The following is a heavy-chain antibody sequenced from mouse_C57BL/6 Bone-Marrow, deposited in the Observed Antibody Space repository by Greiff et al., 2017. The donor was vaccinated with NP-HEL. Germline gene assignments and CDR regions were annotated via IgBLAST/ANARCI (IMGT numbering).Heavy chain of an antibody. CDR3: TNLLYYGSRHFDY. CDR2: IYPGNSDT. Sequence: EVQLQQSGTVLARPGASVKMSCKTSGYTFTSYWMHWVKQRPGQGLEWIGAIYPGNSDTSYNQKFKGKGKLTAVTSASTAYMELSSLTNEDSAVYYCTNLLYYGSRHFDYWGQGTTLTVSS. V-gene: IGHV1-5*01. D-gene: IGHD1-1*01. J-gene: IGHJ2*01. CDR1: GYTFTSYW.